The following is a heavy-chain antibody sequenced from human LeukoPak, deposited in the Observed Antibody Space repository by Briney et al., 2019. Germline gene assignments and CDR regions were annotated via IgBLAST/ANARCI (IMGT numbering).Heavy chain of an antibody. CDR3: ARDVGDNWLDP. CDR1: GGSISSGGYY. V-gene: IGHV4-31*03. CDR2: IYYSGST. Sequence: SETLSLTCTVSGGSISSGGYYWSWIRQHPGKGLEWIGYIYYSGSTFYNPSLKSRVTISIDTSKNQFSLKLSSVTAADTAVYYCARDVGDNWLDPWGQGTLVTVSS. D-gene: IGHD3-16*01. J-gene: IGHJ5*02.